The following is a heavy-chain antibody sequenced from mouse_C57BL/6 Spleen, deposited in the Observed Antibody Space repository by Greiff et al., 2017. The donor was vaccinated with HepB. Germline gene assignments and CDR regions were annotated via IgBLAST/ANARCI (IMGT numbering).Heavy chain of an antibody. CDR3: ARWGDYGSSYVGDY. CDR2: INPSTGGT. CDR1: GYSFTGYY. J-gene: IGHJ2*01. V-gene: IGHV1-43*01. D-gene: IGHD1-1*01. Sequence: VQLKESGPELVKPGASVKISCKASGYSFTGYYMHWVKQSSEKSLEWIGEINPSTGGTSYNQKFKGKATLTVDKSSSTAYMQLKSLTSEDSAVYYCARWGDYGSSYVGDYWGQGTTLTVSS.